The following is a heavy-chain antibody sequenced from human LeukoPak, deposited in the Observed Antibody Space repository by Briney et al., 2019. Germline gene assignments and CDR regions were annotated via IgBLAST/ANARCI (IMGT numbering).Heavy chain of an antibody. V-gene: IGHV3-30-3*01. D-gene: IGHD1-1*01. J-gene: IGHJ4*02. Sequence: PGRSLRLSCAASGFTFTNYALHWVRQAPGKGLEWVAVISYDGTNKYYADSVKGRFTISRDNSKNTLSLQMNSLRAEDTALYYCARDRWHDGFDYWGQGTLVTVSS. CDR1: GFTFTNYA. CDR2: ISYDGTNK. CDR3: ARDRWHDGFDY.